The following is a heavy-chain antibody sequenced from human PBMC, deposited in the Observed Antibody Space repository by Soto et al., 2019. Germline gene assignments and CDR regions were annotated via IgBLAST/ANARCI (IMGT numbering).Heavy chain of an antibody. J-gene: IGHJ4*02. Sequence: ASVKVSCKASGYTFTSYAMHWVRQAPGEGLEWMGWISVDNGKINYAQNFQGRLTMTTDTSTTTAHMVLTTLRSDDTAVYYCATPGESSGYELSLWGQGTPVTVSS. CDR1: GYTFTSYA. D-gene: IGHD5-12*01. CDR3: ATPGESSGYELSL. V-gene: IGHV1-18*01. CDR2: ISVDNGKI.